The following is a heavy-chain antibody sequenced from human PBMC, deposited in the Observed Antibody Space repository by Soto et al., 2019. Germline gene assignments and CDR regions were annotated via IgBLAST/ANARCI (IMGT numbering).Heavy chain of an antibody. CDR2: ISYDGSNK. J-gene: IGHJ4*02. CDR3: ARSKGTHLKFDY. CDR1: GFTFSSYA. Sequence: GGSLRLSCAASGFTFSSYAMHWVRQAPGKGLEWVAVISYDGSNKYYADSVKGRFTISRDNSKNTLYLQMNSLRAEDTAVYYCARSKGTHLKFDYWGQGTLVTVSS. V-gene: IGHV3-30-3*01.